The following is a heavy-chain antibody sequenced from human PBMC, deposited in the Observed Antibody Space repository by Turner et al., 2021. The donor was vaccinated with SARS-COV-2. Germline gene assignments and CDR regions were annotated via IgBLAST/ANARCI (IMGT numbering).Heavy chain of an antibody. D-gene: IGHD3-22*01. CDR1: GASISSGNFY. Sequence: QVQLQELGPGLVKPSQTLSLTCTVSGASISSGNFYWSWIRQPPGKGLEWIGYSYHSGSANYNASLKSRVTISVDTSRNRFSLTLTSVTAADTAVYYCARDPHYSDSLGFLDAFDIWGRGTMVSVSS. CDR2: SYHSGSA. CDR3: ARDPHYSDSLGFLDAFDI. V-gene: IGHV4-30-4*01. J-gene: IGHJ3*02.